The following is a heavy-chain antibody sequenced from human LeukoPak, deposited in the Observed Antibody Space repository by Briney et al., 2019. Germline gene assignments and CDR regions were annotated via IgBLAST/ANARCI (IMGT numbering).Heavy chain of an antibody. CDR2: IYYSGAT. CDR3: ARVPRYCTSGTCLDY. J-gene: IGHJ4*02. D-gene: IGHD2-15*01. Sequence: SETLSLTCTVSGGSINNYFWSWIRQPPGKGLEWIGYIYYSGATKYNPSLKSRVTISIDTSKSQFSLKLNSVTAADTAVYYCARVPRYCTSGTCLDYWGQGNLVTVSS. CDR1: GGSINNYF. V-gene: IGHV4-59*01.